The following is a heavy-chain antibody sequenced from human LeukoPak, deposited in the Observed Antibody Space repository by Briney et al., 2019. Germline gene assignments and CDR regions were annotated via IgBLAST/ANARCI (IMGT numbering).Heavy chain of an antibody. D-gene: IGHD1-26*01. V-gene: IGHV4-59*01. CDR3: ARGGSSGSYYRFVY. Sequence: SETLSLTCTVSGGSISSYYWSWIRQPPGKGLEWIGYIYYSGSTNYNPSLKSRVTISVDTSKNQFSLKLSSVTAADTAVYYCARGGSSGSYYRFVYWGQGTLVTVSS. CDR2: IYYSGST. J-gene: IGHJ4*02. CDR1: GGSISSYY.